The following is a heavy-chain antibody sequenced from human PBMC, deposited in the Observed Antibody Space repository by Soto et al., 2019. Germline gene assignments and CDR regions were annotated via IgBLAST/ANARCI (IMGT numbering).Heavy chain of an antibody. J-gene: IGHJ4*02. Sequence: SETLSLTCTVSGDSMTSSNWWNWVRQPPGKGLEWIGEAHHSGRTNYNPSLRSRVTISVDKSQNHFSLQLTSVTAADTAVYYCARSEATALDYWGQGPLVTVSS. CDR2: AHHSGRT. CDR1: GDSMTSSNW. V-gene: IGHV4-4*02. CDR3: ARSEATALDY.